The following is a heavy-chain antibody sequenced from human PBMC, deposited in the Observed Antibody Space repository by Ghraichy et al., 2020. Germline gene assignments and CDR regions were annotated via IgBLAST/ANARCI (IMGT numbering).Heavy chain of an antibody. CDR3: ARGSWDSSGWPTWGYFDY. D-gene: IGHD6-19*01. CDR2: IWYDGSNK. J-gene: IGHJ4*02. CDR1: GFTFSSYG. Sequence: GGSLRLSCAASGFTFSSYGMHWVRQAPGKGLEWVAVIWYDGSNKYYADSVKGRFTISRDNSKNTLYLQMNSLRAEDTAVYYCARGSWDSSGWPTWGYFDYWGQGTLVTVSS. V-gene: IGHV3-33*01.